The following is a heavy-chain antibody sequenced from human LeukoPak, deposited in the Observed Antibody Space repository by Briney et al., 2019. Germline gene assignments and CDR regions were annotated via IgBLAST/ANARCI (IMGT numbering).Heavy chain of an antibody. CDR3: ARDQGEFDYGDYGPLDY. Sequence: PGGSLRLSCAASGFTFSSYSMNWVRQAPGKGLGWVSYISSSSSTIYYADSVKGRFTISRDNAKNSLYLQMNSLRAEDTAVYYCARDQGEFDYGDYGPLDYWGQGTLVTVSS. J-gene: IGHJ4*02. V-gene: IGHV3-48*01. CDR1: GFTFSSYS. CDR2: ISSSSSTI. D-gene: IGHD4-17*01.